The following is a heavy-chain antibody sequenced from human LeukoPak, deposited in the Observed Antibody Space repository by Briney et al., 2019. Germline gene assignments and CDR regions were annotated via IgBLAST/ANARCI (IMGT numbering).Heavy chain of an antibody. CDR1: GFTFRSYW. V-gene: IGHV3-74*01. Sequence: GGSLRLSCAVSGFTFRSYWMHWVRQAPGKGLMWVSRIETDGSSTNYADSVKGRFTISRDNARNTVYLQMNSLRADDTAVYYCARDPSSWNGFFDSWGQGTLVTVSS. D-gene: IGHD6-13*01. CDR3: ARDPSSWNGFFDS. CDR2: IETDGSST. J-gene: IGHJ4*02.